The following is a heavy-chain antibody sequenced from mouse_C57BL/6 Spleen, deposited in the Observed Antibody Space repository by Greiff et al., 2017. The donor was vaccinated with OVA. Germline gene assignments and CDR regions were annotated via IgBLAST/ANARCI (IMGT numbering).Heavy chain of an antibody. CDR2: IDPENGDT. V-gene: IGHV14-4*01. J-gene: IGHJ4*01. CDR1: GFNIKDDY. CDR3: TTFGSLGC. Sequence: VQLKESGAELVRPGASVKLSCTASGFNIKDDYMHWVKQRPEQGLEWIGWIDPENGDTEYASKFQGKATITADTSSHTAYLLLCGLTSECTAVYYCTTFGSLGCWGQSTSVPVSS.